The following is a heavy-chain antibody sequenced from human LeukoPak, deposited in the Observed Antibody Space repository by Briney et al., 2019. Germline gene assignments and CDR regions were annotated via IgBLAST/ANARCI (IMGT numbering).Heavy chain of an antibody. V-gene: IGHV3-23*01. J-gene: IGHJ6*03. CDR3: ARDRYDFWSGRLYYYYYMDV. D-gene: IGHD3-3*01. CDR1: GFTFSDYG. Sequence: GGSLRLSCEASGFTFSDYGMSWVRQAPGKGLEWVSGISGSGGSTYYADSVKGRFTISRDNAKNSLYLQMNSLRAEDTAVYYCARDRYDFWSGRLYYYYYMDVWGKGTTVTVSS. CDR2: ISGSGGST.